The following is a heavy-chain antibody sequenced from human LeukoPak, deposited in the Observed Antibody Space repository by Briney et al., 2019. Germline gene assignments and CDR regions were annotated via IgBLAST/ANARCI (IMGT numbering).Heavy chain of an antibody. CDR2: TYYRSKWFT. CDR3: ARDTGTFDY. Sequence: SQTLSLPCAISGDSVSSNSVAWNWIRQSPSRGLEWLGRTYYRSKWFTDYAVFVKSRLTINPDTSKNQVSLQLNSLTPEDTAVYYCARDTGTFDYWGQGILVTVSS. D-gene: IGHD2-8*02. J-gene: IGHJ4*02. V-gene: IGHV6-1*01. CDR1: GDSVSSNSVA.